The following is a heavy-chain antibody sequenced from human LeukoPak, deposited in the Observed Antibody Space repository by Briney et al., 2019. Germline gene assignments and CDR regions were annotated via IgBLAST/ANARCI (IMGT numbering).Heavy chain of an antibody. CDR1: GYTFTNYW. Sequence: GESLKISCRGSGYTFTNYWIGWVRQMPGKGLEWMGIIYPGESAARYSPSFQGQVTISVDQSISTTYLQWSSLKASDTAIYYCARPGQWTDNAGWNHFDYWGQGTLVTVSS. CDR3: ARPGQWTDNAGWNHFDY. CDR2: IYPGESAA. D-gene: IGHD6-19*01. J-gene: IGHJ4*02. V-gene: IGHV5-51*01.